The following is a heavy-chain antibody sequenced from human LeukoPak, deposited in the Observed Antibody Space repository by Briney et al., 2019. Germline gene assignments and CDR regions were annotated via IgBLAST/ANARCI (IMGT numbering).Heavy chain of an antibody. V-gene: IGHV3-48*02. J-gene: IGHJ4*02. CDR3: ARDHDWAFDL. Sequence: PGGSLRLSCEGSGFPFGSYVMSWVRRAPGKGLEWIAYINHNAEMIFYPDFVKGRFTISRDNPKKSLYLQMNALRYEDTAIYYCARDHDWAFDLWGQGTLVTVSS. D-gene: IGHD3-9*01. CDR2: INHNAEMI. CDR1: GFPFGSYV.